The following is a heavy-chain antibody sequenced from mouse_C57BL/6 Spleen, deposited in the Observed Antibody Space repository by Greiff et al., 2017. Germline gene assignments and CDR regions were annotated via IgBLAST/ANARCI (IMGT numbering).Heavy chain of an antibody. D-gene: IGHD2-3*01. J-gene: IGHJ4*01. CDR2: ISSGGSYT. V-gene: IGHV5-6*02. CDR1: GFTFSSYG. Sequence: DVMLVESGGDLVKPGGSLKLSCAASGFTFSSYGMSWVRQTPDKRLEWVATISSGGSYTYYPDSVKGRFTISRDNAKNTLYLQMSSLKSEDTAMYYCARHGMMVTTLYYYAMDYWGQGTSVTVSS. CDR3: ARHGMMVTTLYYYAMDY.